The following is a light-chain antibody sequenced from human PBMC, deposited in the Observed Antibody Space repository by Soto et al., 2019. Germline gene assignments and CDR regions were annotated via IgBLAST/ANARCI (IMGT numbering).Light chain of an antibody. J-gene: IGLJ2*01. Sequence: QSALTQPASVSGSPGQSITISCTGTSSDVGGYNYVSWYQQYPGKVPKVIIYEVSNRPSGVSNRFSGSKSGNTASLTISGRQAEDEADDYCTSYTATNTLVVFGGGTQLTVL. CDR3: TSYTATNTLVV. CDR2: EVS. CDR1: SSDVGGYNY. V-gene: IGLV2-14*01.